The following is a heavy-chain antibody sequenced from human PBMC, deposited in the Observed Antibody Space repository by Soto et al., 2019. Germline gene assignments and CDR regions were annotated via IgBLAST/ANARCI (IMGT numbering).Heavy chain of an antibody. J-gene: IGHJ5*02. Sequence: EVQLLESGGGLVQPGGSLRLSCAASGFTFSSYAMSWVRQAPGKGLEWVSAISGSGGSTYYADSVKGRFTISRDNSKNTLYLQMNSLRAEDTAVYYCAKDPTSYSSGWNNWFDPWGQGTLVTVSS. CDR2: ISGSGGST. CDR1: GFTFSSYA. D-gene: IGHD6-19*01. CDR3: AKDPTSYSSGWNNWFDP. V-gene: IGHV3-23*01.